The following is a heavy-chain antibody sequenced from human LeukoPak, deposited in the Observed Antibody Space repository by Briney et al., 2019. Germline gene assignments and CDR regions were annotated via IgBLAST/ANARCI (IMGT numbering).Heavy chain of an antibody. CDR2: IHHNGTR. D-gene: IGHD6-13*01. CDR3: ASRQGIAAAGTGGFDY. CDR1: VGSINSGNW. J-gene: IGHJ4*02. V-gene: IGHV4/OR15-8*01. Sequence: MTSETLSLTCGVSVGSINSGNWWTWVRQSPGKGLEWIGEIHHNGTRNYNPSLKSRVTISVDKSKNQFSLKLSSVTAADTAVYYCASRQGIAAAGTGGFDYWGQGTLVTVSS.